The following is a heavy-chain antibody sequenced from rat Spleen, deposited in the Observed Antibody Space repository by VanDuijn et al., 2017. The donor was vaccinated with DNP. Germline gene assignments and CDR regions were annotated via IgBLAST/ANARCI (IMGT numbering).Heavy chain of an antibody. CDR3: ARDYYDGARGFDY. CDR1: GFTFSDYY. J-gene: IGHJ2*01. Sequence: EVQLVESGGGLVQPGRSLKLSCAASGFTFSDYYMAWVRQAPTKGLEWVAYISYDGGSTYYGDSVKGRFTISRDNAKSTLYLQMNSLRSEDMATYYCARDYYDGARGFDYWGQGVMVTVSS. D-gene: IGHD1-12*02. CDR2: ISYDGGST. V-gene: IGHV5-22*01.